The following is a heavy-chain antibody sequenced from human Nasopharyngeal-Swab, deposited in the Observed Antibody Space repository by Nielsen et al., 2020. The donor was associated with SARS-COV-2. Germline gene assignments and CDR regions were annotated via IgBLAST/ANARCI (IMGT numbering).Heavy chain of an antibody. Sequence: RQAPGKGLEWIGYIYYSGSTNYNPSLKSRVTISVDTSKNQSSLKLSSVTAADTAVYYCARGGRGIFGVVTNFDYWGQGTLVTASS. CDR2: IYYSGST. V-gene: IGHV4-59*01. CDR3: ARGGRGIFGVVTNFDY. J-gene: IGHJ4*02. D-gene: IGHD3-3*01.